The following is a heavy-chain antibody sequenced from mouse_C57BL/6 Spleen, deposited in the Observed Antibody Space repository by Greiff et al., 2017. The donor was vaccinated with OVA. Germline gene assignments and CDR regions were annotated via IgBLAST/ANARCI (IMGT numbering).Heavy chain of an antibody. CDR2: IDPNSGGT. V-gene: IGHV1-72*01. CDR1: GYTFTSYW. J-gene: IGHJ2*01. D-gene: IGHD1-1*01. CDR3: AREEVITTVVAPFDY. Sequence: QVQLQQSGAELVKPGASVKLSCKASGYTFTSYWMHWVKQRPGRGLEWIGRIDPNSGGTKYNEKFKSKATLTVDKPSSTAYMQLSSLTSEDSAVYYCAREEVITTVVAPFDYWGQGTTLTVSS.